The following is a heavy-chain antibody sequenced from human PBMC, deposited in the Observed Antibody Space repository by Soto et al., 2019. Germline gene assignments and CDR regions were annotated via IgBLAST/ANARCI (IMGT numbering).Heavy chain of an antibody. CDR1: GGSISSYY. CDR2: IYYTGTT. Sequence: SETLSLTCTVSGGSISSYYWSWIRQPPGKGLEWIGYIYYTGTTNYNPSLKSRVTISVDRSKNQFSLKLSSVTAADTAVYYCARVSGSYYYGMDVWGQGTTVTVSS. CDR3: ARVSGSYYYGMDV. V-gene: IGHV4-59*12. J-gene: IGHJ6*02. D-gene: IGHD1-26*01.